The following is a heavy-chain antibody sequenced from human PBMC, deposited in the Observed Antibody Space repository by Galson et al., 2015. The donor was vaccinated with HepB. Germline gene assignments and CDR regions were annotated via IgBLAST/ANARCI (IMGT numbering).Heavy chain of an antibody. CDR2: ISWNSGSI. V-gene: IGHV3-9*01. CDR1: GFTFDDYA. J-gene: IGHJ4*02. CDR3: AKDRYGGRNTRHFDY. D-gene: IGHD4-23*01. Sequence: SLRLSCAASGFTFDDYAMHWVRQAPGKGLEWVSGISWNSGSIGYADSVKGRFTISRDNAKNSLYLQINSLRDEDTALYYCAKDRYGGRNTRHFDYWGQGTLVTVSS.